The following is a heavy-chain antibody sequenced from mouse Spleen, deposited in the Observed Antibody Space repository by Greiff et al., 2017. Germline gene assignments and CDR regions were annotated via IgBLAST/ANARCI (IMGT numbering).Heavy chain of an antibody. CDR2: INPNNGGT. CDR3: AREEADGYFDY. Sequence: EVQLQQSGPELVKPGASVKISCKASGYTFTDYYMNWVKQSHGKSLEWIGDINPNNGGTSYNQKFKGKATLTVDKSSSTAYMELRSLTSEDSAVYYCAREEADGYFDYWGQGTTLTVSS. CDR1: GYTFTDYY. J-gene: IGHJ2*01. D-gene: IGHD2-3*01. V-gene: IGHV1-26*01.